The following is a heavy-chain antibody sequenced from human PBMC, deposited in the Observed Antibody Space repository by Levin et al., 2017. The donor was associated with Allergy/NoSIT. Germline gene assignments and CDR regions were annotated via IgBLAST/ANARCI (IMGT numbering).Heavy chain of an antibody. CDR3: ARVRAVAGTTWYFDL. V-gene: IGHV3-7*03. D-gene: IGHD6-19*01. CDR1: RFTFSAYW. CDR2: IKQDGSEK. J-gene: IGHJ2*01. Sequence: GGSLRLSCAASRFTFSAYWMTWVRQAPGKGLEWVAIIKQDGSEKYYVDSVKGRFTISRDNAKNSLFLQMNSLRADDTAVYYCARVRAVAGTTWYFDLWGRGTLVTVSS.